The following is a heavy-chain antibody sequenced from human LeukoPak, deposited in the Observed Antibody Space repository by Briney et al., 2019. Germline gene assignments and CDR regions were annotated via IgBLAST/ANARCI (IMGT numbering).Heavy chain of an antibody. D-gene: IGHD3-3*01. CDR3: ARLDQFYYALWSGKHKWFDP. V-gene: IGHV5-51*01. J-gene: IGHJ5*02. CDR2: IYPGESAT. Sequence: GESLKISCQGSGYSFTCYCIGWVRQVPGKGLEWMGIIYPGESATRYSPSFQGQVTFSADKSISTAYLQWSSLKASDTAMYYCARLDQFYYALWSGKHKWFDPWGQGTLVTVSS. CDR1: GYSFTCYC.